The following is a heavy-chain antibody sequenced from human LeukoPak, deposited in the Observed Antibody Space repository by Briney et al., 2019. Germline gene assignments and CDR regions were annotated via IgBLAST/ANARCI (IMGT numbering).Heavy chain of an antibody. CDR3: AKGTGSLGAARDTMDV. CDR2: ITWDGGST. D-gene: IGHD1-26*01. CDR1: GVAFDDYA. J-gene: IGHJ6*03. Sequence: PGGSLRLSCAASGVAFDDYAMHWVRQVPGKGLEWVSLITWDGGSTYYGDSVRGRFTISRDNSKNSLYLQMNSLRAEDTAFYYCAKGTGSLGAARDTMDVWGKGTRVTVSS. V-gene: IGHV3-43D*03.